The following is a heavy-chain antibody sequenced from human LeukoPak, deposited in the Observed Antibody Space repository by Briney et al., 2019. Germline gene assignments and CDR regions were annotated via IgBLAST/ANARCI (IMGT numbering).Heavy chain of an antibody. Sequence: SVKVSCKASGGTFSSYAISWVRQAPGQGLEWMGGIIPIFGTANYAQKFQGRVTITADEPTSTAYMELSSLRSEDTAVYYCARGRQLERLYAFDIWGQGTMVTVSS. CDR1: GGTFSSYA. CDR2: IIPIFGTA. J-gene: IGHJ3*02. D-gene: IGHD1-1*01. V-gene: IGHV1-69*01. CDR3: ARGRQLERLYAFDI.